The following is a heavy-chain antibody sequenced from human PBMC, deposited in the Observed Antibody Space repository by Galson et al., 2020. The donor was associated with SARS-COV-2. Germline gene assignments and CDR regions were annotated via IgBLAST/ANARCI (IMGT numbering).Heavy chain of an antibody. J-gene: IGHJ4*02. D-gene: IGHD3-22*01. CDR2: IYYTGKT. V-gene: IGHV4-39*01. CDR1: GGSVSSSGYY. Sequence: ASETLSLTCTVSGGSVSSSGYYWAWIRQFPGKGLEWIGSIYYTGKTYHSPSLEPRVTLSVDTSKNQFSLHLTSVTAADTAVYYCARPGGDYDSNGYYSFAFDYWGQGTLVTVSS. CDR3: ARPGGDYDSNGYYSFAFDY.